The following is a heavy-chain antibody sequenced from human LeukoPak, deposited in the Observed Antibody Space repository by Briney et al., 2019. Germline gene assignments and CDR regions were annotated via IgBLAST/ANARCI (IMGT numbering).Heavy chain of an antibody. D-gene: IGHD4-23*01. CDR1: GFTVSSCW. CDR3: ARDTVASSFDY. V-gene: IGHV3-74*01. Sequence: GGSLRLSCAASGFTVSSCWMHWVRQGPGKGLVWVARINTDGSSTSYADSVKGRFTISRDNAKNTLYLQMSSLRAEDTAVYYCARDTVASSFDYWGQGTLVTVSS. CDR2: INTDGSST. J-gene: IGHJ4*02.